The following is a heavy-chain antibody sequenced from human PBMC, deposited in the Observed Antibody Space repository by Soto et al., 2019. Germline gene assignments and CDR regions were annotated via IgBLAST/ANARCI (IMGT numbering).Heavy chain of an antibody. Sequence: PGESLKISCKGSGYSCTSYWIGWVRQMPGKGLEWMGIIYPGDSDTRYSPSFQGQVTISADKSISTAYLQWSSLKASDTAMYYCARPGITGTKITNWFDPWGQGTLVTVSS. J-gene: IGHJ5*02. CDR3: ARPGITGTKITNWFDP. V-gene: IGHV5-51*01. D-gene: IGHD1-20*01. CDR1: GYSCTSYW. CDR2: IYPGDSDT.